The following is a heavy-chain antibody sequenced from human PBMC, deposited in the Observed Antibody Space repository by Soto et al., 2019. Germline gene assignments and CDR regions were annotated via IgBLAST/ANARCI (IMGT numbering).Heavy chain of an antibody. CDR2: TYFSGSN. CDR1: GGSISSSSYY. Sequence: QLQLQESGPGLVKPSETLSLTCTVSGGSISSSSYYGGWIRQPPGKGLEWIGSTYFSGSNSYNPSLKSRVFISVDTFKSQFSLKLSSVTASATAVYYCARPYFRYGRGCYFVYWRQGTLVTVSS. CDR3: ARPYFRYGRGCYFVY. J-gene: IGHJ4*02. D-gene: IGHD5-18*01. V-gene: IGHV4-39*01.